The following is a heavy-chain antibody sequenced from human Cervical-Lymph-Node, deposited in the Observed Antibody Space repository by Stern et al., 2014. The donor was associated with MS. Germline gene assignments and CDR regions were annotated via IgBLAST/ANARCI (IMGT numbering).Heavy chain of an antibody. D-gene: IGHD1-26*01. CDR3: ARDRRGSYFRVAAGDY. V-gene: IGHV1-18*01. CDR1: GYTFTSYG. J-gene: IGHJ4*02. CDR2: ISAYNGNT. Sequence: VKLVQSGAEVKKPGASVKVSCKASGYTFTSYGISWVRQAPGQGLAWMGWISAYNGNTNCAQKLQGRVNMTTDTSTSTAYMELRILRSDDTALYDCARDRRGSYFRVAAGDYWGQGTLVTVSS.